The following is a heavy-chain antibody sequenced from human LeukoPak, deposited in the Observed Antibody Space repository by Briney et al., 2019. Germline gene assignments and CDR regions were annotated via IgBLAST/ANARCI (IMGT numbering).Heavy chain of an antibody. CDR3: ATSGWRDY. CDR2: IYPGDSDI. J-gene: IGHJ4*02. V-gene: IGHV5-51*01. CDR1: GYSFTSYW. D-gene: IGHD6-19*01. Sequence: GESLKISCKGSGYSFTSYWIGWVRQMPGKGLEWMGAIYPGDSDIMYSPSFQGQVNISADKSISTAYLQWSSLKASDTAIHYCATSGWRDYWGQGTLVTVSS.